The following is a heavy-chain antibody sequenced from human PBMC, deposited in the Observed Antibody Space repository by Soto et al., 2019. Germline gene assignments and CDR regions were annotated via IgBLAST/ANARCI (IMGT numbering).Heavy chain of an antibody. CDR1: GGTFNNYA. CDR3: ARGRYCSGSTCKPYYYGMDV. Sequence: QVQLVQSGAEVKKPGSSVKVSCKASGGTFNNYAISWVRQAPGQGPEWMGGIIPIFGTPIYAQKFQGNVKITAAESTTTDYMELNSLKSEDTAVYYCARGRYCSGSTCKPYYYGMDVWGQGTTVTVSS. D-gene: IGHD2-15*01. V-gene: IGHV1-69*12. CDR2: IIPIFGTP. J-gene: IGHJ6*02.